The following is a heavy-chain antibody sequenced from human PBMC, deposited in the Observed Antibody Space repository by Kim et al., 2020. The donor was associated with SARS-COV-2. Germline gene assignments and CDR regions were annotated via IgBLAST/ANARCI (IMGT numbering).Heavy chain of an antibody. CDR3: ARDKARDSLPNFDF. CDR1: GFTFSNYA. J-gene: IGHJ4*02. CDR2: ISDDRSNK. D-gene: IGHD2-15*01. V-gene: IGHV3-30-3*01. Sequence: GGSLRLSCAASGFTFSNYAMHWVRQAPGKGLEWVAVISDDRSNKYSADSVKGRFTISRDNSRSTLYLQMNRLRSDDTALYYCARDKARDSLPNFDFWGQGTLVSVSS.